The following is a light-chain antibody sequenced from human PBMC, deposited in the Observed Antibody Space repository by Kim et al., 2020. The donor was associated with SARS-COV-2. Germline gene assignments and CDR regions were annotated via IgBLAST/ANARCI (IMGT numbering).Light chain of an antibody. CDR1: QSIRSW. CDR3: QQYNKFWT. CDR2: KAS. V-gene: IGKV1-5*03. Sequence: DIQMPQSPSTLSASVGDRVTITCRASQSIRSWLAWYQQKPGKAPKLLIYKASSFESGVPSRFSGSGSGTEFTLTISSLQPDDFATYYCQQYNKFWTFGRGTEVDIK. J-gene: IGKJ1*01.